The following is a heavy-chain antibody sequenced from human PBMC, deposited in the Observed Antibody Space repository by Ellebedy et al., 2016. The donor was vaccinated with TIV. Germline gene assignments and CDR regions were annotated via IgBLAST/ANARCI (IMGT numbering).Heavy chain of an antibody. Sequence: GESLKISCAASGFTFSSYSMNWVRQAPGKGLEWVSSISSSSSYIYYADSVKGRFTISRDNSKSTVYLQMNSLRAEDTAVYYCENYGMDVWGQGTTVTVSS. CDR3: ENYGMDV. CDR2: ISSSSSYI. J-gene: IGHJ6*02. V-gene: IGHV3-21*01. CDR1: GFTFSSYS.